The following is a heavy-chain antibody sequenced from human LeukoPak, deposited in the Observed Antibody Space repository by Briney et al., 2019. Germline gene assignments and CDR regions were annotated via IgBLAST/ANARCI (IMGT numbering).Heavy chain of an antibody. J-gene: IGHJ4*02. CDR2: IYYSGST. Sequence: SETLSLTCTVSGGSISSYYWSWIRQPPGKGLEWIGYIYYSGSTNYNPSLKSQVTISVDTSKNQFSLKLSSVTAADTAVYYCARVTVVNFYYFDYWGQGTLVTVSS. CDR1: GGSISSYY. V-gene: IGHV4-59*01. CDR3: ARVTVVNFYYFDY. D-gene: IGHD4-23*01.